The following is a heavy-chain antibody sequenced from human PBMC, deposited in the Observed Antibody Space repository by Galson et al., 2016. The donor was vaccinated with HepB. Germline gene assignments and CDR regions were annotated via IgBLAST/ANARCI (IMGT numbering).Heavy chain of an antibody. CDR3: ARDGLRYCSGDACPEHNWLDP. CDR1: GYTFTNYG. V-gene: IGHV1-18*01. J-gene: IGHJ5*02. CDR2: ISAYNGNV. D-gene: IGHD2-15*01. Sequence: SVKVSCKASGYTFTNYGFSWVRQAPGQGLEWMGWISAYNGNVKYIRKLQGRVTMTTESSTSTAYMELRSLRSDDPAIYYCARDGLRYCSGDACPEHNWLDPWGQGTLVTVSS.